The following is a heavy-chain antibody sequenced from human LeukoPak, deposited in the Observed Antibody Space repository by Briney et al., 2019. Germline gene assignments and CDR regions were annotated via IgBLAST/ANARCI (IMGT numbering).Heavy chain of an antibody. D-gene: IGHD5-24*01. CDR3: ARDGEMATDNVLAY. V-gene: IGHV1-18*01. J-gene: IGHJ4*02. Sequence: ASVKVSCKASGYTFTSYGISWVRQAPGQGLEWMGWISAYNGNTNYAQKLQGRVTMTTDTSTSTAYMELRSLRSDDTAVYYCARDGEMATDNVLAYWGQGTLVTVSS. CDR2: ISAYNGNT. CDR1: GYTFTSYG.